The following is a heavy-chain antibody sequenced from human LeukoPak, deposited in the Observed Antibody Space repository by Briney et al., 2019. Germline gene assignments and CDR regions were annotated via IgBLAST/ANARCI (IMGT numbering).Heavy chain of an antibody. CDR1: GGSINSYY. CDR2: IHYSGST. D-gene: IGHD6-6*01. V-gene: IGHV4-59*01. Sequence: PSETLSLTCTVSGGSINSYYWTWIRQPPGKGLEWIGYIHYSGSTKYSPSLKSRVTISVDRSKNQFSLKLTSVTAADTAVYYCARGNSSSSGYYYYYMDVWGKGTTVTVSS. CDR3: ARGNSSSSGYYYYYMDV. J-gene: IGHJ6*03.